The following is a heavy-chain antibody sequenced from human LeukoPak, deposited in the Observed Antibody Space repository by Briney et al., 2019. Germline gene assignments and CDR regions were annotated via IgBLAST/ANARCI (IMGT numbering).Heavy chain of an antibody. Sequence: GGSLRLSCAASGFTFSSYAMSWVRQAPGKGLEWVSSISGSGGSTYYADSVKGRFTISRDNSKNTLYLQMNSLRAEDTAVYCCARGTWFGELSVDYWGQGTVVTVSS. CDR2: ISGSGGST. J-gene: IGHJ4*02. CDR3: ARGTWFGELSVDY. V-gene: IGHV3-23*01. D-gene: IGHD3-10*01. CDR1: GFTFSSYA.